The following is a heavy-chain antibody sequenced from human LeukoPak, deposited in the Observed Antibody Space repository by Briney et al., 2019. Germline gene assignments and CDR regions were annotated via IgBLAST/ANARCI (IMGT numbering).Heavy chain of an antibody. CDR3: AKEGYDSSGYSGYYGMDV. CDR1: GFTFSSYG. D-gene: IGHD3-22*01. J-gene: IGHJ6*02. V-gene: IGHV3-30*18. CDR2: ISYDGSNK. Sequence: PGGSLRLSCAASGFTFSSYGMHWVRQAPGKGLEWVAVISYDGSNKYYADSVKGRFTISRDNSKNTLYLQMNSLRAEDTAAYYCAKEGYDSSGYSGYYGMDVWGQGTTVTVSS.